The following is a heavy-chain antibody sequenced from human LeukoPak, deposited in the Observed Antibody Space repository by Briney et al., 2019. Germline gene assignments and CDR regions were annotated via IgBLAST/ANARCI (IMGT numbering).Heavy chain of an antibody. J-gene: IGHJ4*02. CDR2: ISTSGNT. V-gene: IGHV3-23*01. CDR1: GFTFSDYA. Sequence: WGSLRLSCAASGFTFSDYAMAWVRQAPGKGLEWVSSISTSGNTYYAGSVKGRFTISRDNSKDTLYLQMNSLTTEDTALYYCARGLRGNYDYWGQGTLVTVSS. CDR3: ARGLRGNYDY. D-gene: IGHD1-7*01.